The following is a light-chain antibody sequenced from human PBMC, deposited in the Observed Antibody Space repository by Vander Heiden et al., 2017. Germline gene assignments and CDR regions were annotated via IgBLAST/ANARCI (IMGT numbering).Light chain of an antibody. Sequence: QSALTQRPSASGTPGRRVTIPCSGSSSNIRRTTGNWYQQLPGKAPKVLMYGIKQRPSGVPDRFSGSKSSTTAFLAISGLQSEDEAFYYCAAWDDSLVLFGGGTNLTVL. CDR2: GIK. CDR1: SSNIRRTT. J-gene: IGLJ2*01. V-gene: IGLV1-44*01. CDR3: AAWDDSLVL.